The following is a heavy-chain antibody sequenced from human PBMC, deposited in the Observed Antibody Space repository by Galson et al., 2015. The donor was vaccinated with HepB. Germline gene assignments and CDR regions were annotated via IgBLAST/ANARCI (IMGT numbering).Heavy chain of an antibody. D-gene: IGHD5-24*01. CDR1: GSTFSSYA. V-gene: IGHV1-69*06. Sequence: SVKVSCKASGSTFSSYAISWVRQAPGQGLEWMGGIIPIFGTANYAQKFQGRVTITADKSTSTAYMELSSLRSEDTAVYYCAREGDGYNLPTDYYYYGMDVWGQGTTVTVSS. CDR2: IIPIFGTA. J-gene: IGHJ6*02. CDR3: AREGDGYNLPTDYYYYGMDV.